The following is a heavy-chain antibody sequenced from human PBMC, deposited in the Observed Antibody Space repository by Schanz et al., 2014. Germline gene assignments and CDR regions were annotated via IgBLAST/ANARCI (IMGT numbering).Heavy chain of an antibody. V-gene: IGHV3-30*01. CDR3: ARDRQQLVGRIGYYYGMDV. D-gene: IGHD6-13*01. CDR2: ISYDGSHK. J-gene: IGHJ6*02. Sequence: QVQLVESGGGVVQPGRSLRLSCAASGFTFSTSAMHWVRQAPGKGLEWVAVISYDGSHKDYADSVKGRFTISRDNSKNTLYLQMNSLRAEDTAVYYCARDRQQLVGRIGYYYGMDVWGQGTTVTVSS. CDR1: GFTFSTSA.